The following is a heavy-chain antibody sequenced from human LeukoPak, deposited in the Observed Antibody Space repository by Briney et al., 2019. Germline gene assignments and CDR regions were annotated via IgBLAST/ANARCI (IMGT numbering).Heavy chain of an antibody. V-gene: IGHV4-34*01. CDR1: GGSFSGYY. CDR2: INHSGST. CDR3: ASSSKRWLPPGFDY. J-gene: IGHJ4*02. Sequence: PSETLSLTCAVYGGSFSGYYWSWIRQPPGKGLEWIGEINHSGSTNYNPSLKSRVTISVDTSKNQFSLKLSSVTAADTAVYYCASSSKRWLPPGFDYWGQGTLVTVSS. D-gene: IGHD5-24*01.